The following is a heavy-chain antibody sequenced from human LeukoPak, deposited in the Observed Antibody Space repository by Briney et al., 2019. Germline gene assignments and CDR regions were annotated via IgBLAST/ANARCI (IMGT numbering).Heavy chain of an antibody. J-gene: IGHJ4*02. Sequence: GGSLRLSCAASGFTFSSYSMNWVRQAPGKGLEWVSSISSSSSYIYYADSVKGRFTISRDNAKNSMYLQMNSLRAEDTAVYYCASMDGVIIPTTLDYWGQGTLVTVSS. D-gene: IGHD3-3*01. CDR3: ASMDGVIIPTTLDY. V-gene: IGHV3-21*04. CDR2: ISSSSSYI. CDR1: GFTFSSYS.